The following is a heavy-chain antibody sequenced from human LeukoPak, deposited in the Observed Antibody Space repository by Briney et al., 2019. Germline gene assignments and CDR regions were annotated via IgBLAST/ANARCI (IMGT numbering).Heavy chain of an antibody. J-gene: IGHJ4*02. CDR2: ISYDGSNK. D-gene: IGHD6-19*01. Sequence: GRSLRLSCAASGFTFSSYGMHWVRQAPGKGLEWVAVISYDGSNKYYADSVKGRSTISRDNSKNTLYLQMNSMRAEDTAVYYCAKKASWSSGWVDYWGQGTLVTVSS. V-gene: IGHV3-30*18. CDR3: AKKASWSSGWVDY. CDR1: GFTFSSYG.